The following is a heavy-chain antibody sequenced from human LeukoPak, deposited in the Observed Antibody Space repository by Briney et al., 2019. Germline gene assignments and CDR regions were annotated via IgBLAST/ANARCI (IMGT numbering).Heavy chain of an antibody. CDR2: INHSGST. V-gene: IGHV4-34*01. CDR1: GGSFSGYY. D-gene: IGHD3-3*01. Sequence: PSETLSLTCAVYGGSFSGYYWSWIRQPPGKGLEWIGEINHSGSTNYNPSLKSRVTISVDTSKNQFSLKLSSVTAADTAVYYCARGRGTIFGVVIPTFDYWGQGTLVTVSS. CDR3: ARGRGTIFGVVIPTFDY. J-gene: IGHJ4*02.